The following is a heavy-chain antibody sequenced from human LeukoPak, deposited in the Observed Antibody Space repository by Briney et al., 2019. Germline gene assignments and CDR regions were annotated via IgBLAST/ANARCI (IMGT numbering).Heavy chain of an antibody. CDR2: IIPIFGTA. J-gene: IGHJ4*02. Sequence: GASVKVSCKASGGTFSSYAISWVRQAPGQGLEWMGGIIPIFGTANYAQKFQGRVTITADESTSTAYMELSSLRSEDTAVYYCASEVIAVDRRVVDYWGQGTLVTVSS. CDR3: ASEVIAVDRRVVDY. CDR1: GGTFSSYA. D-gene: IGHD6-19*01. V-gene: IGHV1-69*13.